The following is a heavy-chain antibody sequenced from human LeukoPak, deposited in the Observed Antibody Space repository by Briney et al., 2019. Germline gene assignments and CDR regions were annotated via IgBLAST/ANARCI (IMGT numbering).Heavy chain of an antibody. CDR1: GGTFSSYA. Sequence: SVKVSCKASGGTFSSYAISWVRQAPGQGLEWMGGIIPIFGTANCAQKFQGRVTVTADESTSTAYMELSSLRSEDTAVYYCARSNGYSSGWFDYWGQGTLVTVSS. J-gene: IGHJ4*02. D-gene: IGHD6-19*01. V-gene: IGHV1-69*13. CDR3: ARSNGYSSGWFDY. CDR2: IIPIFGTA.